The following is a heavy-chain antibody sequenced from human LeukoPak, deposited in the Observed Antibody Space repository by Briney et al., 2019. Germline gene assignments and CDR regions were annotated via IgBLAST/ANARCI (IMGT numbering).Heavy chain of an antibody. D-gene: IGHD2-2*01. V-gene: IGHV4-30-2*01. CDR2: IYHSGST. Sequence: PSGTLSLTCAVSGGSISSGGYSWSWIRQPPGKGLEWIGYIYHSGSTYYNPSLKSRVTISVDRSENQFSLKLSSVTAADTAVYYCASWVLPYCSSTSCYGNYFDYWGQGTLVTVSS. CDR3: ASWVLPYCSSTSCYGNYFDY. CDR1: GGSISSGGYS. J-gene: IGHJ4*02.